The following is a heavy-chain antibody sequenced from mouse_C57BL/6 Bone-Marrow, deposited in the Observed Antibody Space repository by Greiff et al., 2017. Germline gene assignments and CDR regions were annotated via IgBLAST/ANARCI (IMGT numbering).Heavy chain of an antibody. J-gene: IGHJ2*01. CDR2: IHPNSGST. CDR1: GYTFTSYW. Sequence: QVQLQQPGAELVKPGASVKLSCKASGYTFTSYWMPWVKQRPGQGLEWIGMIHPNSGSTNYNEKFKSKATLTVDKSSSTADMQLSSLTSEDSAVYYCARGSSGYAGFAYWGQGTTLTVSS. CDR3: ARGSSGYAGFAY. D-gene: IGHD3-2*02. V-gene: IGHV1-64*01.